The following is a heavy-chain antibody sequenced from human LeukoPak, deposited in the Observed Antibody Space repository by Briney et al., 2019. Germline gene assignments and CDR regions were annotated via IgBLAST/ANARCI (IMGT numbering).Heavy chain of an antibody. CDR1: GYMFTNYG. J-gene: IGHJ3*02. CDR3: VRQSRIVARSGDDAFDI. V-gene: IGHV1-18*01. Sequence: ASVKVSCKASGYMFTNYGISWVRQSPGQGLEWMGWINTYKGNTNYAQKLQGRVIMTTDTSTSTAYMELRSLRSDDTAVYYCVRQSRIVARSGDDAFDIWGQGTKVTVSS. CDR2: INTYKGNT. D-gene: IGHD6-6*01.